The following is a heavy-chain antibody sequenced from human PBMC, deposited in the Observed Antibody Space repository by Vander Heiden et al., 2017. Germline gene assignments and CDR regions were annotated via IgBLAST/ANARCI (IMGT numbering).Heavy chain of an antibody. J-gene: IGHJ4*02. Sequence: VQLVESGGGLVPPGGSLRLPCAASGFRFRSYEMNWVRQAPGKGLEWVAYISSGAGTTHYADSVKGRFTISRDNAKNSLYLQMKTLRAEDTAVYYCARDYDGDYGPSCSDHWGQGTLVTVSS. CDR3: ARDYDGDYGPSCSDH. V-gene: IGHV3-48*03. CDR1: GFRFRSYE. D-gene: IGHD4-17*01. CDR2: ISSGAGTT.